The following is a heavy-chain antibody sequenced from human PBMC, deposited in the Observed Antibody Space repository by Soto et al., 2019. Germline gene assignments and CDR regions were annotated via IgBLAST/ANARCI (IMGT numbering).Heavy chain of an antibody. V-gene: IGHV4-4*02. CDR1: GGSITSANW. Sequence: SETLSLTCAVSGGSITSANWWTWVRQPPGGGLEWIGESSHSGITNYKASLKSRVTISVDTSKNQFSLKLSSVTAADTAVYYCARQRYYDSSGYYSDYWGQGTLVTVSS. D-gene: IGHD3-22*01. J-gene: IGHJ4*02. CDR2: SSHSGIT. CDR3: ARQRYYDSSGYYSDY.